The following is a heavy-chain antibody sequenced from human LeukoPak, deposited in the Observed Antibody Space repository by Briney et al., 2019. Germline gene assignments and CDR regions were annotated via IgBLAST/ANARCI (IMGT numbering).Heavy chain of an antibody. V-gene: IGHV3-7*01. J-gene: IGHJ4*02. D-gene: IGHD3-22*01. CDR2: IKQDGSEK. Sequence: GGSLRLSCAASGFTFSSYWMSWVREAPGKGLEGVANIKQDGSEKYYVDSVKGRFTISRDNAKNSLYLQMNSLRAEDTAVYYCARDSSGYYTSARRFYWGQGTLVTVSS. CDR1: GFTFSSYW. CDR3: ARDSSGYYTSARRFY.